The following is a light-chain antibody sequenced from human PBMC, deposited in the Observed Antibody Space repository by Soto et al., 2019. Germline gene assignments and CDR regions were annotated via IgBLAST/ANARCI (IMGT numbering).Light chain of an antibody. CDR3: VSYAGSNTVV. J-gene: IGLJ2*01. CDR2: DVS. V-gene: IGLV2-11*01. CDR1: SSDVGGYNY. Sequence: QSALTQPRSVSGSPGQSVTISCTGTSSDVGGYNYVSWYQQHTGKAPKPMIYDVSKRPSGVPDRFSGSKSGNTASLTISGLQAEDEADYYCVSYAGSNTVVFGGGTKQTVL.